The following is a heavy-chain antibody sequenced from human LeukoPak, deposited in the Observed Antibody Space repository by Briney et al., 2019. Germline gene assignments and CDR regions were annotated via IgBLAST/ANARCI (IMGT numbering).Heavy chain of an antibody. D-gene: IGHD3-10*01. V-gene: IGHV3-7*02. CDR3: VGLGENY. CDR2: IKPDGSAK. Sequence: GGSLRLSCAASGFTVSPYWMGWVRQAPGKGLEWVANIKPDGSAKYYVDSVKGRFTISRDNAKNSLYLQMNSLRAEDTAVYYCVGLGENYWGQGTLVTVSS. CDR1: GFTVSPYW. J-gene: IGHJ4*02.